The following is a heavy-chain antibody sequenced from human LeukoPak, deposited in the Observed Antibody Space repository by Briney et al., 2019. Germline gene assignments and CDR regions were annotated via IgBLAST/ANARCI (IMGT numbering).Heavy chain of an antibody. Sequence: GGSLRLSCAAFGFTFSSYGMHWVRQAPGKGLEWVAFIRYDGSNKYYADSVKGRFTISRDNSKNTLYLQMNSLRAEDTAVYYCAKDLGDIVATLIDYWGQGTLVTVSS. V-gene: IGHV3-30*02. CDR2: IRYDGSNK. J-gene: IGHJ4*02. CDR1: GFTFSSYG. CDR3: AKDLGDIVATLIDY. D-gene: IGHD5-12*01.